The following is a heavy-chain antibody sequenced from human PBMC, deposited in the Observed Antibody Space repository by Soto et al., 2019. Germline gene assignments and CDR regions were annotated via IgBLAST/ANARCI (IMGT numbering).Heavy chain of an antibody. D-gene: IGHD3-9*01. CDR1: GFIFSRDG. V-gene: IGHV3-30*18. J-gene: IGHJ4*02. Sequence: QVQLVESGGGVVQPGTSLTLSCAASGFIFSRDGMHWVRQAPGKGLEWVAVISYHGSDIYYADSVKGRFTISRDNSKNTVFLPMNSLRPEDTALYYWAKPKGADIPFDSWGQGTLVTVSS. CDR3: AKPKGADIPFDS. CDR2: ISYHGSDI.